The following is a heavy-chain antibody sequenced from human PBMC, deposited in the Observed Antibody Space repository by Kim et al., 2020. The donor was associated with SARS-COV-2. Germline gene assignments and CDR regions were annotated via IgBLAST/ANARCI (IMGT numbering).Heavy chain of an antibody. D-gene: IGHD3-3*01. Sequence: ASVKVSCKASGYTFTSYGISWVRQAPGQGLEWMGWISAYNGNTNYAQKLQGRVTMTTDTSTSTAYMELRSLRSDDTAVYYCARDPYYDFWSGYWFGMDVWGQGTTVTVSS. CDR3: ARDPYYDFWSGYWFGMDV. CDR2: ISAYNGNT. J-gene: IGHJ6*02. CDR1: GYTFTSYG. V-gene: IGHV1-18*01.